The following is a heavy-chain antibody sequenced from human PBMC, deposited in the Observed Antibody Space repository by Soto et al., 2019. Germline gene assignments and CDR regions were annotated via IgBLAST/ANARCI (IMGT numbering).Heavy chain of an antibody. J-gene: IGHJ6*02. D-gene: IGHD6-13*01. CDR1: GYIFSIYW. Sequence: GESLKISCKGSGYIFSIYWIGWVRQVPGKGLEWMGIIYPGDSDTRYNPSFQGQVTISVDKSTSTAYLRWSSLKASDTAMYYCARTAAAGKYYYGMDVWGQGTTVTVSS. CDR3: ARTAAAGKYYYGMDV. V-gene: IGHV5-51*01. CDR2: IYPGDSDT.